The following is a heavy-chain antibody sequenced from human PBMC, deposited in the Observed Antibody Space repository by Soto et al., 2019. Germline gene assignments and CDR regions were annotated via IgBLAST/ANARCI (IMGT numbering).Heavy chain of an antibody. J-gene: IGHJ4*02. CDR1: GGSFSGYY. D-gene: IGHD3-22*01. CDR3: ARGINMMVVVQSDAPDKYYFDS. Sequence: SETLSLTCAVYGGSFSGYYWGWIRQTPGKGLEWIGEINHSGSNNHNPSLKSRVTISVDTSKNQFSLKLRSVTAADTAVYYCARGINMMVVVQSDAPDKYYFDSWGQGTLVTVSS. V-gene: IGHV4-34*01. CDR2: INHSGSN.